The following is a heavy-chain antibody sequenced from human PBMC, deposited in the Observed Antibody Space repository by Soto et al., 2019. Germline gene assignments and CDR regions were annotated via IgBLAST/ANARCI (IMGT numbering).Heavy chain of an antibody. CDR3: ARALGYCSGGSCYSYYYYGMDV. J-gene: IGHJ6*02. Sequence: SGTLSLTCNASGGSISSYYWSWIRQPPGKGLEWIGYIYYSGSTNYNPSLKSRVTISVDTSKNQFSLKLSSVTAADTAVYYCARALGYCSGGSCYSYYYYGMDVWGQGTTVTVSS. CDR2: IYYSGST. D-gene: IGHD2-15*01. V-gene: IGHV4-59*01. CDR1: GGSISSYY.